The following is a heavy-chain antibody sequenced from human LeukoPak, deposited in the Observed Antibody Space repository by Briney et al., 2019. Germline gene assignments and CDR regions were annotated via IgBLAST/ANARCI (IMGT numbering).Heavy chain of an antibody. CDR3: ARDLSGSYSIDY. CDR2: ITNDGSST. V-gene: IGHV3-74*01. J-gene: IGHJ4*02. Sequence: GGSLRLSCAASGLTFSSHWMHWVRQAPGKGLVWVSRITNDGSSTTYADSVKGRFTISRDNAKNMLYLQVNSLRAEDTAVYYCARDLSGSYSIDYWGQGTLVTVSS. D-gene: IGHD1-26*01. CDR1: GLTFSSHW.